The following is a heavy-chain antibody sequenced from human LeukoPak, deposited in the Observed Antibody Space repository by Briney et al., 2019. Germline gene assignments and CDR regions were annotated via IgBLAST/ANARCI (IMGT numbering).Heavy chain of an antibody. J-gene: IGHJ4*02. CDR1: GYTFTSNY. CDR2: ISPSGGST. CDR3: ARGAPVDDYGDEFDY. Sequence: ASVKVSCKAFGYTFTSNYMHWVRQAPGQGPEWMGVISPSGGSTTYAQKFQGRVTLTRDMSTSTDYLELSSLRSEDTAVYYCARGAPVDDYGDEFDYWGQGTLVTVSS. V-gene: IGHV1-46*01. D-gene: IGHD4-17*01.